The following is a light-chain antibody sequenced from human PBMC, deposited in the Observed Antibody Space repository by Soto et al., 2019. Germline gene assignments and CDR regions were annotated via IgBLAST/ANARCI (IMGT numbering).Light chain of an antibody. Sequence: ESVITHPPGTRSLSTGERVTLSCRASQCVSSIYLAWYQQKPGQAPRLLIYGASTRATGIPDRFSGSGSGTDFTLTISRLEPEDFAVYFCQHYGSSLITFGQGTRLEI. CDR1: QCVSSIY. CDR2: GAS. J-gene: IGKJ5*01. V-gene: IGKV3-20*01. CDR3: QHYGSSLIT.